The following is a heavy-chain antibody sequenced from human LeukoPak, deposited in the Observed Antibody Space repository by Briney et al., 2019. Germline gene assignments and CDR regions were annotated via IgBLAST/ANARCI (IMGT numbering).Heavy chain of an antibody. V-gene: IGHV5-51*01. D-gene: IGHD3-22*01. Sequence: GESLKISCKGSGYRFTSYWIGWVRQMPGKGLEWMGIIYPGDSDTRYSPSFQGQVTISADKSISTAYLQWSSLKASDTAIYYCARRIYYDSSGYGLDYWGQGILVTVSS. J-gene: IGHJ4*02. CDR1: GYRFTSYW. CDR3: ARRIYYDSSGYGLDY. CDR2: IYPGDSDT.